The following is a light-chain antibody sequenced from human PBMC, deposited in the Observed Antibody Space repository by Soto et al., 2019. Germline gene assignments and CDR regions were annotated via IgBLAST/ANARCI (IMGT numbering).Light chain of an antibody. Sequence: QSVLTQPPSASGTPGQRVTISCSGSSSNIGNKYVDWYQQVPGTAPNLLIYGDDQRPSGVPDRFSGSKSGTSASLAISGLQSEDEADYYCAACDPRMNVVFGGGTKLTVL. V-gene: IGLV1-47*01. CDR1: SSNIGNKY. CDR3: AACDPRMNVV. CDR2: GDD. J-gene: IGLJ2*01.